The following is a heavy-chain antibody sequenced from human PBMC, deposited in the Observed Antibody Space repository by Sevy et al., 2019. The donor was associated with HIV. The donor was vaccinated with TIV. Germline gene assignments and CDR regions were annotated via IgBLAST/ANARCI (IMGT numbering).Heavy chain of an antibody. J-gene: IGHJ6*02. D-gene: IGHD3-3*01. V-gene: IGHV1-2*07. CDR1: GYTFSDYY. CDR3: AXXMSAYLLANGMDV. Sequence: ASVKVSCKAYGYTFSDYYMHWVRQAPGQGLEWMGWINPNRGGTNYAHKFQGRVTMTRDTSISTAYMELSSLRSDDTAIYYCAXXMSAYLLANGMDVWGQGTTVTVSS. CDR2: INPNRGGT.